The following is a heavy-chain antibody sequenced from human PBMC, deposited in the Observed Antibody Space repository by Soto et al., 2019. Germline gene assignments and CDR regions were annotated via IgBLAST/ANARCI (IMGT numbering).Heavy chain of an antibody. CDR2: VISASGSV. CDR1: GRIFSSFP. CDR3: VKVGSRDGYNYVLDQ. V-gene: IGHV1-69*06. D-gene: IGHD5-18*01. Sequence: QVQVVQSGAGVKKPGSSVKISCKASGRIFSSFPTSWVRQVPGQGLEWMGGVISASGSVTYAPQFQGRVTITAVTSAGIGYLELTSLTSEDTAIYYCVKVGSRDGYNYVLDQWGPGTMVTVSS. J-gene: IGHJ1*01.